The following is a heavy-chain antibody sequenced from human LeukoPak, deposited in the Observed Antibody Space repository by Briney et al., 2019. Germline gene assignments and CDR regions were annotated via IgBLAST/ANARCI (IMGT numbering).Heavy chain of an antibody. CDR2: ISAYNGNT. D-gene: IGHD3-10*01. Sequence: GASVKVSCKASGYTFTSYGISWVRQAPGQGLEWMGWISAYNGNTNYAQKLQGRVTMTTDTSTSTAYMELRSLRSDDTAVYYCASLTMVRGDETPYYMDVWGKGTTVTVSS. V-gene: IGHV1-18*01. CDR3: ASLTMVRGDETPYYMDV. CDR1: GYTFTSYG. J-gene: IGHJ6*03.